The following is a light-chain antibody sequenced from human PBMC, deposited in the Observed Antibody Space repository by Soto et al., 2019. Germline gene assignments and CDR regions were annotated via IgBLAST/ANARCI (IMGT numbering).Light chain of an antibody. J-gene: IGKJ2*03. CDR3: KQYYYTTYS. CDR1: QSLLYSSNNKNY. V-gene: IGKV4-1*01. Sequence: DIVMTQSPDSLPVSLGERATINCKSSQSLLYSSNNKNYLAWYQQKPGQPPKLLIFWASTRESGVPDRFSGSGSGTDFTLTISRLQAEDVAVYYCKQYYYTTYSFGQGTKLEIK. CDR2: WAS.